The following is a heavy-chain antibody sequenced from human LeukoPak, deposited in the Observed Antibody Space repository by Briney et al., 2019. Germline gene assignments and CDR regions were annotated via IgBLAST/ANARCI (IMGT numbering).Heavy chain of an antibody. V-gene: IGHV1-2*06. D-gene: IGHD3-22*01. J-gene: IGHJ4*02. CDR3: ARAAYYYDGSGYYLGD. CDR1: GYTFTDYY. CDR2: INPNSGGT. Sequence: ASVKVSCKASGYTFTDYYMHWVRQAPGQGLEWMGRINPNSGGTNYAQKFQARVTMTRDTSISTAYMELSRLRSDDTALYYCARAAYYYDGSGYYLGDWGQGALVTVSS.